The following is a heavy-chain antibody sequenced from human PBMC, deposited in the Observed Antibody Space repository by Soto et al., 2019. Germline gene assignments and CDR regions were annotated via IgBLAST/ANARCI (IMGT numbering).Heavy chain of an antibody. J-gene: IGHJ5*02. Sequence: SETLSLTCPVSGGSLSSSIYYWGWIRQPPGKGLEWIGSIYYSGSTYCNPSLKSRVTISVDTSKNQFSLKLSSVTAADTAVYYCAGRTVTTPNWFDPWGQGTLVTVSS. CDR1: GGSLSSSIYY. V-gene: IGHV4-39*01. CDR3: AGRTVTTPNWFDP. D-gene: IGHD4-4*01. CDR2: IYYSGST.